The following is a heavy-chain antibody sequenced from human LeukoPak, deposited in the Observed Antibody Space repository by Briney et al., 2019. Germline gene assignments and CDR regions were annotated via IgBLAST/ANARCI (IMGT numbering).Heavy chain of an antibody. Sequence: ASVKVSCKASGYTFTSYGISWVRQAPGQGLEWMGWISAYNGNTNYAQKLQGRVTMTTDTSTSTAYMELSSLRSEDTAVYYCARDSEGFSAGILSRVAFDIWGQGTMVTVSS. CDR2: ISAYNGNT. CDR3: ARDSEGFSAGILSRVAFDI. D-gene: IGHD6-13*01. CDR1: GYTFTSYG. V-gene: IGHV1-18*01. J-gene: IGHJ3*02.